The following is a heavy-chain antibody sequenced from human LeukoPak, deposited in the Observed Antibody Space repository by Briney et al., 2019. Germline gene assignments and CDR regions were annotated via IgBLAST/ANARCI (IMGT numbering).Heavy chain of an antibody. D-gene: IGHD3-9*01. CDR1: GYSISSGYY. J-gene: IGHJ4*02. CDR3: ARGGITIFYTLFY. V-gene: IGHV4-38-2*01. Sequence: SETLSLTCAVSGYSISSGYYWGWIRQPPGKGLEWIGSIHHSGNTYYNPSLKRRVTLSVDTSKNQFSLRLNSVTAADAAVYYCARGGITIFYTLFYWGQGTLVTVSS. CDR2: IHHSGNT.